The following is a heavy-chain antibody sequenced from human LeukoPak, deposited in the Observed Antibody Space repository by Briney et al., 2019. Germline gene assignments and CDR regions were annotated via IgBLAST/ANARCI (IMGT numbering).Heavy chain of an antibody. CDR2: IYYSGST. CDR1: GGFISSGDYY. CDR3: ARGYQLLHNGMDV. Sequence: SQTLSLTCTASGGFISSGDYYWSWIRQPPGKGLEWIGYIYYSGSTYYNPSLKSRVTISVDTSKNQFSLKLSSVTAADTAVYYCARGYQLLHNGMDVWGKGTTVTVSS. J-gene: IGHJ6*04. V-gene: IGHV4-30-4*01. D-gene: IGHD2-2*01.